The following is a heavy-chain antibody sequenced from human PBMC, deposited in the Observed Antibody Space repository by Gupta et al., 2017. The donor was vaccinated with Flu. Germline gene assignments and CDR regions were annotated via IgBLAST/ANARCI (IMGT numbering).Heavy chain of an antibody. CDR3: VAGLFRGANAFDI. Sequence: QVQLQESGPGLVRPSETLSLTCAVPGDSVSGGTSFWIWIRQPPGKGLEWIGYIHYSGSTKYNPSLKSRLTISLDTSKNHLSLKLTSVTAADTAVYYCVAGLFRGANAFDIWGQGTMVTVSS. V-gene: IGHV4-61*03. J-gene: IGHJ3*02. CDR2: IHYSGST. D-gene: IGHD1-26*01. CDR1: GDSVSGGTSF.